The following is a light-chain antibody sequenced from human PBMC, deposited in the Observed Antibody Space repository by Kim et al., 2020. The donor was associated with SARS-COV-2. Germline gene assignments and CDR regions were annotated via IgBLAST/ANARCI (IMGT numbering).Light chain of an antibody. CDR1: QNIIAY. V-gene: IGKV1-39*01. J-gene: IGKJ4*01. CDR2: AAS. CDR3: QQSFYVPT. Sequence: DIQMAQSPSSVSASVGDRVTITCRASQNIIAYLSWYQQKSGRAPTLLIYAASSLTNGVPSRFSGSGSGTEFTLTISSLQPDDSATYYYQQSFYVPTVGGGTKVDIK.